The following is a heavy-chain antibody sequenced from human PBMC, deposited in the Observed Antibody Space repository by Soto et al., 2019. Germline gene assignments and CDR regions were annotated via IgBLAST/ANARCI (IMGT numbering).Heavy chain of an antibody. CDR3: AADSSGGRDI. J-gene: IGHJ3*02. CDR1: GYSFTSYW. V-gene: IGHV5-10-1*01. Sequence: PXESLKISFKGSGYSFTSYWISWVRQMPGKGLEWMGRIDPSDSYTNYSPSFQGHVTISADKSISTAYLQWSSLKASDTAMYYCAADSSGGRDIWGQGTMVTVSS. D-gene: IGHD2-15*01. CDR2: IDPSDSYT.